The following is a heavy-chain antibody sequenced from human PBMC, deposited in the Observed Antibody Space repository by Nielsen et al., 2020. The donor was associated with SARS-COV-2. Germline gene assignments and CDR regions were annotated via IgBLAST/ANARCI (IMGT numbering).Heavy chain of an antibody. CDR3: ATDLGLDY. CDR1: GYTFTSYA. CDR2: FDPEDGET. Sequence: ASVKVSCKASGYTFTSYAMHWVRQAPGKGLEWMGGFDPEDGETIYAQKFQGRVTMTEDTSTDTAYMELSSLRSEDTAVYYCATDLGLDYWGQGTLVTVSS. V-gene: IGHV1-24*01. J-gene: IGHJ4*02.